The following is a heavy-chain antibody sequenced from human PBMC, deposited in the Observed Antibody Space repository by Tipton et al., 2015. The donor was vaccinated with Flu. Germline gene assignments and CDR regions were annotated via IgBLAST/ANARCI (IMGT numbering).Heavy chain of an antibody. V-gene: IGHV3-13*01. CDR2: IGPAGDT. CDR3: AREARGYSGYEQYDY. D-gene: IGHD5-12*01. CDR1: GFILSSYE. J-gene: IGHJ4*02. Sequence: SLRLSCAASGFILSSYEMHWVRQATGGGLEWVSAIGPAGDTYYTGSVKGRFTISRENAKNSLYLQMNSLRAGDTAVYYCAREARGYSGYEQYDYWGQGTLATVSS.